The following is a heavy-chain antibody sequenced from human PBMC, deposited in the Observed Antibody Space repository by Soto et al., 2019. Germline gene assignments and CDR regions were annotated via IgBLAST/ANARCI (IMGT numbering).Heavy chain of an antibody. CDR2: IYYSGST. V-gene: IGHV4-39*01. CDR3: GGNEDDYGDYYFDY. CDR1: GGSISSSSYY. Sequence: SETLSLTCTVSGGSISSSSYYWGWIRQPPGKGLEWIGSIYYSGSTYYNPSLKSRVTISVDTSKNQFSLKLSSVTAADTAVYYCGGNEDDYGDYYFDYWGQGTLVT. D-gene: IGHD4-17*01. J-gene: IGHJ4*02.